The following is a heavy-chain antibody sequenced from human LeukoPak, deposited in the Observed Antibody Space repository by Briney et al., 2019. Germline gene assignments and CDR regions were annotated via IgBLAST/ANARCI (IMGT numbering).Heavy chain of an antibody. J-gene: IGHJ6*02. CDR2: INHSGST. Sequence: PSETLSLTCAVYGGPFSGYYWSWIRQPPGKGLEWIGEINHSGSTNYNPSLKSRVTISVDTSKNQFSLKLSSVTAADTAVYYCAHVVALYGMDVWGQGTTVTVSS. D-gene: IGHD2-2*01. V-gene: IGHV4-34*01. CDR3: AHVVALYGMDV. CDR1: GGPFSGYY.